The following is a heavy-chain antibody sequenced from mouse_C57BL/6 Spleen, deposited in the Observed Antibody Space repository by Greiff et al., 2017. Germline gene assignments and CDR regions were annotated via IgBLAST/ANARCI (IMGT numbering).Heavy chain of an antibody. D-gene: IGHD2-2*01. J-gene: IGHJ2*01. CDR3: ARHGYPYYVDY. CDR1: GYTFTNYW. V-gene: IGHV1-63*01. Sequence: QVQLKQSGAELVRPGTSVKMSCKASGYTFTNYWIGWAKQRPGHGLEWIGDIYPGGGYTNYNEKFKGKATLTADKSSSTAYMQFSSLTSEDSAIYYCARHGYPYYVDYWGQGTTLTVSS. CDR2: IYPGGGYT.